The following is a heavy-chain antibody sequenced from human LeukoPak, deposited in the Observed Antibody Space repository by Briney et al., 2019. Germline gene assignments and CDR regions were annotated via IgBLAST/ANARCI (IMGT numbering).Heavy chain of an antibody. CDR3: ARGYDILTGYEDSRVYFDY. D-gene: IGHD3-9*01. J-gene: IGHJ4*02. CDR1: GGSISSGGYY. V-gene: IGHV4-31*03. CDR2: IYYSGST. Sequence: PSETLSLTCTVSGGSISSGGYYWSWIRQHPGKGLEWIGYIYYSGSTYYNPSLKSRVTISVDTSKNQFSLKLSSVTAADTAVYYCARGYDILTGYEDSRVYFDYWGQGTLVTVSS.